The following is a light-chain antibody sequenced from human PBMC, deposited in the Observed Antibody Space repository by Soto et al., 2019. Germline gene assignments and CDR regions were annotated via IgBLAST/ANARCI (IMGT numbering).Light chain of an antibody. CDR1: QSVSSSF. CDR2: GAS. V-gene: IGKV3-20*01. Sequence: IVLTQSPGTVSLSPGERATLSCRANQSVSSSFLAWYQQRPGQAPRLLIFGASSRATGIPDRFSGSGSGTDFTLTISSLQSEDFAVYYCQQYNNWPWTFGQGTKVDIK. J-gene: IGKJ1*01. CDR3: QQYNNWPWT.